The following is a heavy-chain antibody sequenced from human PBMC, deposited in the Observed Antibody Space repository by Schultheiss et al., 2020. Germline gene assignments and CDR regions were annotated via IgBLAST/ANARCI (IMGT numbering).Heavy chain of an antibody. CDR1: GFTISSNY. J-gene: IGHJ6*03. CDR2: IYSGGST. CDR3: SRAYYDFTPFYYYYMDV. V-gene: IGHV3-66*01. Sequence: GGSLRLSCAASGFTISSNYMSWVRQAPGKGLEWVSVIYSGGSTYYADSVTGRFTISRDNSKNTLYLQMNSLRAEDTAVYYCSRAYYDFTPFYYYYMDVWGKGTTVNGSS. D-gene: IGHD3-3*01.